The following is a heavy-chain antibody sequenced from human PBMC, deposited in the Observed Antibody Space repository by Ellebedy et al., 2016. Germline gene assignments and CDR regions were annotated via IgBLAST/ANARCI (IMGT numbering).Heavy chain of an antibody. Sequence: GGSLRLSXAASGFTFSGYAMHWVRQDPGKGLEWVSAISGSGGSTYYADSVKGRFTISRDNSKNTLYLQMNSLRAEDTAVYYCAKARRVVVVPAAVDVWGQGTTVTVSS. CDR2: ISGSGGST. J-gene: IGHJ6*02. CDR3: AKARRVVVVPAAVDV. V-gene: IGHV3-23*01. CDR1: GFTFSGYA. D-gene: IGHD2-2*01.